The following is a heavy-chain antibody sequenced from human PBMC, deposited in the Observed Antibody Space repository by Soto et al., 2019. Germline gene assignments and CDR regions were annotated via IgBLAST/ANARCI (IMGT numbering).Heavy chain of an antibody. Sequence: QVQLVQSGAEVKQPGASVKVSCKSSGYTFTHYAMHWVRQAPGQGLEWLGWINTDNGNTEFSQKFQDSVSISMDTSARTIYVDLSSLTSEDTAVYYCARQGDSRVLRDTFDIWGQGTLVTVAS. CDR2: INTDNGNT. J-gene: IGHJ3*02. V-gene: IGHV1-3*04. CDR1: GYTFTHYA. D-gene: IGHD2-8*01. CDR3: ARQGDSRVLRDTFDI.